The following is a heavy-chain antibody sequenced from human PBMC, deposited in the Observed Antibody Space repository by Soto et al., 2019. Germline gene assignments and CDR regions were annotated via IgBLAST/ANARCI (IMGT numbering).Heavy chain of an antibody. Sequence: QITLKESGPTLVKPTQTLTLTCTFSGFSLNTRGVGVGWIRQPPGKALEWLALISWYSEKRYRPSLKTRLTAPKDTSENHVDLTMINMDPVATDTYYCAQGRGDLLTGHYYFDFWGQGTLVTVSS. D-gene: IGHD3-9*01. CDR3: AQGRGDLLTGHYYFDF. CDR1: GFSLNTRGVG. V-gene: IGHV2-5*01. CDR2: ISWYSEK. J-gene: IGHJ4*02.